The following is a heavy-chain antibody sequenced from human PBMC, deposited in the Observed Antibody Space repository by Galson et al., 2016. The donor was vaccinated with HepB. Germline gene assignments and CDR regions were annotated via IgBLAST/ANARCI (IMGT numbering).Heavy chain of an antibody. J-gene: IGHJ4*02. V-gene: IGHV5-10-1*01. Sequence: QSGAGVKKPGESLRISCRGSGYRFTDYWITWVRQMPGKGLEWLGTIDPSGSYTNYNPSFQGHVTISADKSISTAYLQCSSLKASDTAMYYCARHYNYGYAYWGQGALVTVSS. CDR1: GYRFTDYW. CDR3: ARHYNYGYAY. CDR2: IDPSGSYT. D-gene: IGHD5-18*01.